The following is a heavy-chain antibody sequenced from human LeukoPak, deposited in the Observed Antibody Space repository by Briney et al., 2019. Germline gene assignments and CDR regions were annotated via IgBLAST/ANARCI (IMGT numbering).Heavy chain of an antibody. J-gene: IGHJ4*02. V-gene: IGHV3-30*02. CDR3: AKDPYFGDSSGRYYFDY. CDR1: GFTFSSYG. CDR2: IRYDGSNK. Sequence: PGGSLRLSCAASGFTFSSYGMHWVRQAPGKGLEWVAFIRYDGSNKYYADSVKGRFTISRDNSKNTLYLQMNSLRAEDTAVYYCAKDPYFGDSSGRYYFDYWGQGTLVTVSS. D-gene: IGHD3-22*01.